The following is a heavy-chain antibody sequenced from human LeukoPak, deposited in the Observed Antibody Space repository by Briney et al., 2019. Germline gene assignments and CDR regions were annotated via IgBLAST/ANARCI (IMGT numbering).Heavy chain of an antibody. CDR2: INPNSGGT. J-gene: IGHJ4*02. Sequence: ASVKVSCKASGYTFTGYYMHWVRQAPGQGLEWMGWINPNSGGTNCRVTMTRDTSISTAYMELSRLRSDDTAVYYCARDSIGYSSGWFDYWGQGTLVTVSS. CDR3: ARDSIGYSSGWFDY. CDR1: GYTFTGYY. V-gene: IGHV1-2*02. D-gene: IGHD6-19*01.